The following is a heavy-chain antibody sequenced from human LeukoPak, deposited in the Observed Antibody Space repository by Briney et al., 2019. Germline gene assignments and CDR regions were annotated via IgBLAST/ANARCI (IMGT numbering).Heavy chain of an antibody. Sequence: ASVKVSCKASGYTFTSYDINWVRQATGQGLEWMGWINPNSGGTNYAQKFQGRVTMTTDTSTSTAYMELRSLRSDDTAVYYCAREVPYDSSRYYQPFDYWGQGTLVTVSS. D-gene: IGHD3-22*01. CDR3: AREVPYDSSRYYQPFDY. CDR2: INPNSGGT. J-gene: IGHJ4*02. V-gene: IGHV1-2*02. CDR1: GYTFTSYD.